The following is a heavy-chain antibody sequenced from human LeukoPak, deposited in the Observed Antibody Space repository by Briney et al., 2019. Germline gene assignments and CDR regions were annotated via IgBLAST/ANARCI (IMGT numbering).Heavy chain of an antibody. J-gene: IGHJ6*02. CDR2: IYYSGST. CDR1: DGSISSYY. CDR3: ARHLEKDYYYYYGMDV. Sequence: PSETLSLTCTVSDGSISSYYWSWIRQPPGKGLEWIGYIYYSGSTNYNPSLKSRVTISVDTSKNQFSLKLSSVTAADTAVYYCARHLEKDYYYYYGMDVWGQGTTVTVSS. V-gene: IGHV4-59*08.